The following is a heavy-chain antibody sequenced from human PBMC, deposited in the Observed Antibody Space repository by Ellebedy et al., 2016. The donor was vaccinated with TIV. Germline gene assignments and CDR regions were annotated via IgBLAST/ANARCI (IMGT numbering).Heavy chain of an antibody. CDR2: ISYDGSNK. D-gene: IGHD5-12*01. CDR3: ARDKYRGMDV. J-gene: IGHJ6*02. Sequence: GESLKISCAASGFTFSSYAMHWVRQAPGKGLEWVAVISYDGSNKYYADSVKGRFTISRENAKNSLYLQMNSLRAEDTAVYYCARDKYRGMDVWGRGTTVTVSS. V-gene: IGHV3-30*14. CDR1: GFTFSSYA.